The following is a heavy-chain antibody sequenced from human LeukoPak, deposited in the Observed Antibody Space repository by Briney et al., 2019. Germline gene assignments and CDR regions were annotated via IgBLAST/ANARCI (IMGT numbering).Heavy chain of an antibody. J-gene: IGHJ4*02. D-gene: IGHD2-2*01. CDR1: GGSISSYY. Sequence: SETLSLTCTVSGGSISSYYWSRIRQPPGKGLEWIGEINHSGSTNYNPSLKSRVTISVDTSKNQFSLKLSSVTAADTAVYYCARGSVRYCSSTSCPTNHTYYFDYWGQGTLVTVSS. CDR2: INHSGST. V-gene: IGHV4-34*01. CDR3: ARGSVRYCSSTSCPTNHTYYFDY.